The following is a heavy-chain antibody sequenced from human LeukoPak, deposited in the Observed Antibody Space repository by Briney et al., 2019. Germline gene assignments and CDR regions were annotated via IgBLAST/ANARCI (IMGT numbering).Heavy chain of an antibody. CDR3: ARALTHDAFDI. CDR2: IKQDGSEK. V-gene: IGHV3-7*01. J-gene: IGHJ3*02. D-gene: IGHD2-15*01. CDR1: GLTFSSYW. Sequence: QSGGSLRLSCAASGLTFSSYWMSWVRQAPGKGLEWVANIKQDGSEKYYVDSVKGRFTISRDNAKNSLYLQMNSLRAGDTAVYYCARALTHDAFDIWGQGTMVTVSS.